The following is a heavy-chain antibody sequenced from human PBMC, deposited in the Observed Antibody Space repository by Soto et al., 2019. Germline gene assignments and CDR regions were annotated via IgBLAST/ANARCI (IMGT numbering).Heavy chain of an antibody. V-gene: IGHV3-21*02. CDR2: INEDSTYI. CDR1: GFAFNTYS. D-gene: IGHD3-9*01. J-gene: IGHJ6*03. CDR3: VRDLGRYFRSGYMDL. Sequence: EVQLVESGGGLVKPGGSLRLSCTASGFAFNTYSMNWVRQAPGKGLEWVSSINEDSTYIYYADSLRGRITISRDNAKDSLFLQMNSLSPDDTAVYYCVRDLGRYFRSGYMDLWGDGDTVTVSS.